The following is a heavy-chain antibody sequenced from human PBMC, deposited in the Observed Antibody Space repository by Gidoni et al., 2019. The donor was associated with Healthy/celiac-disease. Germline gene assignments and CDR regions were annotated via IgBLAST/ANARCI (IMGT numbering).Heavy chain of an antibody. CDR3: AREIVSGSQYFDY. CDR1: GGSISSGGYY. Sequence: QMQLQESGPGLVQPSQTTSLTCTVSGGSISSGGYYWSWIRQHPGKGLEWIGYIYYSGSTYYNPSLKSRVTISVDTSKNQFSLKLSSVTAADTAVYYCAREIVSGSQYFDYWGQGTLVTVSS. D-gene: IGHD1-26*01. V-gene: IGHV4-31*03. J-gene: IGHJ4*02. CDR2: IYYSGST.